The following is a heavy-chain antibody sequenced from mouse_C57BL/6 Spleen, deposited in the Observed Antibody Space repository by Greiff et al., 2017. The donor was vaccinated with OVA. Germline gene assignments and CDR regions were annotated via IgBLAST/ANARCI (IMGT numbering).Heavy chain of an antibody. CDR2: IDPSDSYT. D-gene: IGHD2-3*01. CDR1: GYTFTSYW. CDR3: ALYDGYYVPFAY. J-gene: IGHJ3*01. V-gene: IGHV1-69*01. Sequence: QVQLQPPWAELVMPGASVKLSCKASGYTFTSYWMHWVKQRPGQGLEWIGEIDPSDSYTNYNQKFKGKSTLTVDKSSSTAYMQLSSLTSEDSAVYYCALYDGYYVPFAYWGQGTLVTVSA.